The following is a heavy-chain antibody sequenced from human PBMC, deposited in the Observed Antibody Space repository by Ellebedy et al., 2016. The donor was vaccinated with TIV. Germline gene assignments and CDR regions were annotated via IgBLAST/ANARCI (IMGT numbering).Heavy chain of an antibody. CDR1: GGSFNGYF. Sequence: MPGGSLRLSCGVYGGSFNGYFWTWIRQPPGKGLEWIAEINHIGSTNYNESLKSRVSLSVDTSKNQFSLELRSVTAADTAVYYCARGWDYGLGSYWFDPWGQGTLVTVSS. CDR2: INHIGST. D-gene: IGHD3-10*01. V-gene: IGHV4-34*01. CDR3: ARGWDYGLGSYWFDP. J-gene: IGHJ5*02.